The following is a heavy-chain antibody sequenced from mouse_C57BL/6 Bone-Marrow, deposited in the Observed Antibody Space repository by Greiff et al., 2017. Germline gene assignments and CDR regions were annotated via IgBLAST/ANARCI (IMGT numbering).Heavy chain of an antibody. CDR3: ARSTMFTTSLWWYFDV. V-gene: IGHV1-64*01. D-gene: IGHD2-2*01. Sequence: QVQLQQPGAELVKPGASVKLSCKASGYTFTSYWMHWVKQRPGQGLEWIGMIHPNSGSTNYNEKFKSKATLTVDKSSSTAYMQLSSLTSEDSAVYDCARSTMFTTSLWWYFDVWGTGTTVTVSS. CDR2: IHPNSGST. J-gene: IGHJ1*03. CDR1: GYTFTSYW.